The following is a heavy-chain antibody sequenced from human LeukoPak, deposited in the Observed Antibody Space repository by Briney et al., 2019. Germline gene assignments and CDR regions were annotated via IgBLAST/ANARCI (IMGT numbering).Heavy chain of an antibody. D-gene: IGHD3-22*01. J-gene: IGHJ4*02. CDR1: GYTFTSYG. CDR2: ISAYNGNT. Sequence: GASVKVSCKASGYTFTSYGISWVRQAPGQGLEWMGWISAYNGNTNYAQKRQGRVTMTTDTSTSTAYMELRSLRSDDTAVYYCARGIDYYDSSGYQQTVNFDYWGQGTLVTVSS. CDR3: ARGIDYYDSSGYQQTVNFDY. V-gene: IGHV1-18*01.